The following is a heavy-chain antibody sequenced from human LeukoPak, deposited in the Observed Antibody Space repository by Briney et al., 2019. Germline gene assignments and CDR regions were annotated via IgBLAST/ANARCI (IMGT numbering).Heavy chain of an antibody. J-gene: IGHJ5*02. CDR1: GYTFTSYY. V-gene: IGHV1-46*01. D-gene: IGHD3-9*01. CDR2: INPSGGST. CDR3: ARDRGGLRYFDWLSWFDP. Sequence: ASVKVSCKASGYTFTSYYMHWVRQAPGQGLEWMGIINPSGGSTSYAQKFQGRVTMTRDTSTSTVYMELRRLRSDDTAVYYCARDRGGLRYFDWLSWFDPWGQGTLVTVSS.